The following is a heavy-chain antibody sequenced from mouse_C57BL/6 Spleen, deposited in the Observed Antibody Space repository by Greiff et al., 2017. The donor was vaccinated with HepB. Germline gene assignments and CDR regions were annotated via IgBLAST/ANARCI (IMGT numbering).Heavy chain of an antibody. Sequence: EVKLMESGGGLVKPGGSLKLSCAASGFTFSDYGMHWVRQAPEKGLEWVAYISSGSSTIYYADTVKGRFTISRDNAKNTLFLQMTSLRSEDTAMYYCARPLYDYDVNYYAMDYWGQGTSVTVSS. D-gene: IGHD2-4*01. CDR3: ARPLYDYDVNYYAMDY. J-gene: IGHJ4*01. V-gene: IGHV5-17*01. CDR1: GFTFSDYG. CDR2: ISSGSSTI.